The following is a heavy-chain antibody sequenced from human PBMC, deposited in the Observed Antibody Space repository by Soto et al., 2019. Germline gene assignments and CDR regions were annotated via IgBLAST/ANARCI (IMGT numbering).Heavy chain of an antibody. CDR2: IYYSGST. J-gene: IGHJ5*01. D-gene: IGHD3-16*02. V-gene: IGHV4-31*03. CDR1: GGSISSGGYY. Sequence: SETLSLTCTVSGGSISSGGYYWSWIRQHPGKGLEWIGYIYYSGSTYYNPSLKSRVTISVDTSKNQFSLKLSSVTAADTAVYYCARAPYDYIWGSYPRCWFDFWGRGTLVTVSS. CDR3: ARAPYDYIWGSYPRCWFDF.